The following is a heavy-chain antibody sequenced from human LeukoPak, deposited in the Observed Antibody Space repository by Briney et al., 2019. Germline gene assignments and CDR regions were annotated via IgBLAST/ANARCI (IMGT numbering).Heavy chain of an antibody. V-gene: IGHV4-59*01. CDR2: IYYSGST. Sequence: SETLSLTCTVSGGSISSYYWSWIRQPPGKGLEWIGYIYYSGSTNYNPSLKSRVTISVDTSKNQLSLKLSSVTAADTAVYYCARYRDFATLDYWGQGTLVTVSS. CDR1: GGSISSYY. CDR3: ARYRDFATLDY. D-gene: IGHD3-16*02. J-gene: IGHJ4*02.